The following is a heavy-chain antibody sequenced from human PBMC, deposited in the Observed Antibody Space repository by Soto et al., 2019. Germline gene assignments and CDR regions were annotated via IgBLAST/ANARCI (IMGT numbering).Heavy chain of an antibody. J-gene: IGHJ6*02. V-gene: IGHV1-3*01. CDR3: ARDQPDYGMDV. CDR2: INAGNGNT. CDR1: GYTFTSYA. Sequence: ASVKVSFKASGYTFTSYAMHWVRQAPGQRLEWMGWINAGNGNTKYSQKFQGRVTITRDTSASTAYMELSSLRSEDTAVYYCARDQPDYGMDVWGQGTTVTVSS.